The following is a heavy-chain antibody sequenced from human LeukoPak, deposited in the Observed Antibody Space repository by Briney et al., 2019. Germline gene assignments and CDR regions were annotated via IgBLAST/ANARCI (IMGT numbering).Heavy chain of an antibody. J-gene: IGHJ6*03. CDR1: VFTFSSYW. V-gene: IGHV3-74*01. Sequence: GGSLRLSCAASVFTFSSYWMHWVRQAPGKGLVWVSRINTDGTSTTYADSVKGRFTISRDNAKNTLYLQINSLRAEDTAVYYCARRRAAVAGYYMAVSGRGTTVTVSS. CDR3: ARRRAAVAGYYMAV. CDR2: INTDGTST. D-gene: IGHD6-19*01.